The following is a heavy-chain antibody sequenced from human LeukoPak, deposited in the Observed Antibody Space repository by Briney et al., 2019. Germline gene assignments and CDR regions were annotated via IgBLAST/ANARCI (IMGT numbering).Heavy chain of an antibody. V-gene: IGHV1-24*01. CDR1: GYTLTELS. CDR3: ATYYYGSGSYCLNNWFDP. Sequence: ASVKVSCKVSGYTLTELSMHWVRQAPGKGLEWMGGFDPEDGETIYAQKFQGRVTMTEDTSTDTAYMELSSLRSEDTAVYYCATYYYGSGSYCLNNWFDPWGQGTLVTVSS. J-gene: IGHJ5*02. D-gene: IGHD3-10*01. CDR2: FDPEDGET.